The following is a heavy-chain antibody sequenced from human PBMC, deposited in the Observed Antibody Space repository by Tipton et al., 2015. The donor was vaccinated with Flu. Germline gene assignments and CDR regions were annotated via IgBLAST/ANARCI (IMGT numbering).Heavy chain of an antibody. V-gene: IGHV5-51*03. CDR2: IYPGDSDT. CDR1: GYILSTHW. CDR3: VRRGYGGNTKPLDY. Sequence: QLVQSGAEVTKPGKSLKISCKGSGYILSTHWIGWVRQMPGKGLEWMGIIYPGDSDTRYSPSFQGQVTFSADESISTAYLQWSSLKASDTAMYYCVRRGYGGNTKPLDYWGQGTLVTVSS. J-gene: IGHJ4*02. D-gene: IGHD4-23*01.